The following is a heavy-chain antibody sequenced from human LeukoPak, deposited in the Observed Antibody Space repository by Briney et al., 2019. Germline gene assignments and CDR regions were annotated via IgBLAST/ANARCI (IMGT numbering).Heavy chain of an antibody. CDR1: GGTFSSYA. CDR2: IIPIFGTA. Sequence: ASVKVSCKASGGTFSSYAISWVRQAPGQGLEWMGGIIPIFGTANYAQKFQGRVTITADESTSTAYMELSSLRSEDTAVYYCARVAAMVSSDYFDYWGQGTLVTVSS. V-gene: IGHV1-69*13. J-gene: IGHJ4*02. D-gene: IGHD2-2*01. CDR3: ARVAAMVSSDYFDY.